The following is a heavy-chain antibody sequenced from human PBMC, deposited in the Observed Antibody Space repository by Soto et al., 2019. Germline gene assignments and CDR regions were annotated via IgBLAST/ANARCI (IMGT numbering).Heavy chain of an antibody. D-gene: IGHD5-18*01. CDR2: FDPEDGET. CDR3: ATPRYSYGYDLWFYFDY. V-gene: IGHV1-24*01. CDR1: GYTLTELS. J-gene: IGHJ4*02. Sequence: ASVKVSCKXSGYTLTELSMHWVRQAPGKGLEWMGGFDPEDGETIYAQKFQGRVTMTEDTSTDTAYMELSSLRSEDTAVYYCATPRYSYGYDLWFYFDYWGQGTLVTVSS.